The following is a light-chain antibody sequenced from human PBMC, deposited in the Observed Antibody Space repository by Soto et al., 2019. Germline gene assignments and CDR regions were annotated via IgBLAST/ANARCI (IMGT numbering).Light chain of an antibody. Sequence: EIQMTQSPSTLSASVGDRVTITCRASQSISDWLAWYQQKPGKAPTLLIYKASTLESGVPSRFSGSGSGTEFTLTINSLQPDDFATYYCQQYVSLWTFGQGTKVDI. V-gene: IGKV1-5*03. J-gene: IGKJ1*01. CDR1: QSISDW. CDR3: QQYVSLWT. CDR2: KAS.